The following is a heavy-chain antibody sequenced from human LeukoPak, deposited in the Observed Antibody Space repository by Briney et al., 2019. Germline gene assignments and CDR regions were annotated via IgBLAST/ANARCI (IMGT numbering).Heavy chain of an antibody. CDR1: GFTFSSYV. J-gene: IGHJ3*02. D-gene: IGHD1-1*01. CDR3: AKREGMNWLSFYI. Sequence: GGSLRLSCAASGFTFSSYVMNWVRQAPGKGLEWVSGISGDGASTYYADSVKGRFTISKDNSKNTLYLLMNSLRAEDTAAYYCAKREGMNWLSFYIWGQGTMITVSS. V-gene: IGHV3-23*01. CDR2: ISGDGAST.